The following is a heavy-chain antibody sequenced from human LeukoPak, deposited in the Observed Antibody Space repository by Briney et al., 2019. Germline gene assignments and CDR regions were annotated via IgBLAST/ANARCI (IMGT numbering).Heavy chain of an antibody. CDR3: ARRGYYYDSSGYYVAAVDY. Sequence: GESLKISCKGSGYSFTSYWIGWVRQMPGKGLEWMGIIYPGDSDTRYSPSFQGQVTISADKSISTAYLQWSSLKASDTAMYYRARRGYYYDSSGYYVAAVDYWGQGTLVTVSS. D-gene: IGHD3-22*01. CDR2: IYPGDSDT. J-gene: IGHJ4*02. V-gene: IGHV5-51*01. CDR1: GYSFTSYW.